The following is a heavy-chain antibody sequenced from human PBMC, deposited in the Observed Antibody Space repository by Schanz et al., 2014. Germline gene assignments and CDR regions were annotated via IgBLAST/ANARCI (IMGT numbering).Heavy chain of an antibody. D-gene: IGHD3-3*01. CDR3: VTEKRMESGTWAKAFDI. CDR2: INPYDDTI. V-gene: IGHV1-46*01. J-gene: IGHJ3*02. Sequence: QVQLVQSGAEVKKPGASVKLSCKASNYIFTKYYIHCVRQAPGQGLEWMGLINPYDDTIDYAKKFQGRFTMTRDTSTTTVYMELSSLRSDDTAMYYCVTEKRMESGTWAKAFDIWGQGIWVTVSS. CDR1: NYIFTKYY.